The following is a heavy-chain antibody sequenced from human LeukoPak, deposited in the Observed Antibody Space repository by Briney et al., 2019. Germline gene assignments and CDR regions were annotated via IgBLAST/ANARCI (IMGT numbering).Heavy chain of an antibody. V-gene: IGHV4-34*01. J-gene: IGHJ4*02. D-gene: IGHD6-6*01. CDR1: GGSFRGFY. Sequence: SETLSLTRAVYGGSFRGFYCTWIRQPPGKGLEWIGEITHSGSTNYNPSLRSGVTLSLDTSKNPFSLQQSSVTAPNTAVYSCARRSFYSTASGVGYCGEGILVTVSS. CDR3: ARRSFYSTASGVGY. CDR2: ITHSGST.